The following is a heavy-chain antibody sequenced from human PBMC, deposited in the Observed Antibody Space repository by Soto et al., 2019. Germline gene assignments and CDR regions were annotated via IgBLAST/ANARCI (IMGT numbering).Heavy chain of an antibody. V-gene: IGHV1-8*01. CDR2: MDPNSGDT. J-gene: IGHJ4*02. CDR3: ARNRRNTGDFDY. CDR1: GYSFTSYD. Sequence: ASVKVSCKASGYSFTSYDINWMRQATGQGLEWMGWMDPNSGDTGYARKFQGRVTMTRDTSISTAYMELSSLRSEDTALYYCARNRRNTGDFDYWGPGTLVTVSS. D-gene: IGHD7-27*01.